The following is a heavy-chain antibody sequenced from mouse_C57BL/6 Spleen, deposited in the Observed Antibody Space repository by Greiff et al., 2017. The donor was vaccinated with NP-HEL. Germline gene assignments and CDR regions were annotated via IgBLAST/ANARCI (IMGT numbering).Heavy chain of an antibody. J-gene: IGHJ4*01. V-gene: IGHV5-6*02. CDR1: GFTFSSYG. CDR2: ISSGGSYT. D-gene: IGHD1-1*01. CDR3: ARKVGDAMDY. Sequence: DVKLVESGGDLVKPGGSLKLSCAASGFTFSSYGMSWVRQTPDKRLEWVATISSGGSYTYYPDSVKGRFTISRDNAKNTLYLQMSSLKSEDTARYKCARKVGDAMDYWGQGTSVTVSS.